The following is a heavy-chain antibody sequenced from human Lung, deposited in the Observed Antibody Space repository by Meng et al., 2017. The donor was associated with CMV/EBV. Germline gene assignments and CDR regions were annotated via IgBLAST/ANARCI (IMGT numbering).Heavy chain of an antibody. CDR1: GDTFTSHD. V-gene: IGHV1-8*01. J-gene: IGHJ5*02. CDR2: MNPNSGNT. D-gene: IGHD2-15*01. CDR3: ARGYCSGGSCPVFDP. Sequence: AELKKPGASVKVSCQAPGDTFTSHDINWVRQATGQGLEWIGWMNPNSGNTGYAQKFQGRVTMTRNTSISTAYLELSSLRSEDTAVYYCARGYCSGGSCPVFDPWGQGTLVAVSS.